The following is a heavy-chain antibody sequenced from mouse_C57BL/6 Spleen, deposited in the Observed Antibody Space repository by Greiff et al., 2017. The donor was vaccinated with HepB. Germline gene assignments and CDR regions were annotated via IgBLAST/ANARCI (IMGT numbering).Heavy chain of an antibody. Sequence: EVQLQQSGPELVKPGASVKISCKASGYTFTDYYMNWVKQSHGKSLEWIGDINPNNGGTSYNQKFKGKATLTVDKSSSTAYMELRSLTSEDSAVYYCATYGSSSWALFAYWGQGTLVTVSA. CDR2: INPNNGGT. CDR1: GYTFTDYY. CDR3: ATYGSSSWALFAY. J-gene: IGHJ3*01. V-gene: IGHV1-26*01. D-gene: IGHD1-1*01.